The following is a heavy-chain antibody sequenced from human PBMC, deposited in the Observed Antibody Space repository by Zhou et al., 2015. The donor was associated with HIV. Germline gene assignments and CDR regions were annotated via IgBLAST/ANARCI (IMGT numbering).Heavy chain of an antibody. CDR1: GFKFSDYY. CDR3: AVQYYYQTSGHYEDY. D-gene: IGHD3-22*01. J-gene: IGHJ4*02. CDR2: IASDGNVI. Sequence: VQLLESGGGLVQPGGSLRLSCAASGFKFSDYYIAWIRQAPGKGLEWISYIASDGNVIYYSDSVKGRFTISRDNAKNSLFLQMNSLRAEDTAMYFCAVQYYYQTSGHYEDYWGQGTQVIVSS. V-gene: IGHV3-11*04.